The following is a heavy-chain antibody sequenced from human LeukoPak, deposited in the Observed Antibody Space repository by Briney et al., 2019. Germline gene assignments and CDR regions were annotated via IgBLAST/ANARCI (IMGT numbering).Heavy chain of an antibody. CDR2: IYYSGST. D-gene: IGHD2-2*02. CDR1: GGSISSSSYY. CDR3: ARHNDEYQLLYPPYFDY. J-gene: IGHJ4*02. Sequence: PSETLSLTCTVSGGSISSSSYYWGWIRQPPGKGLEWIGSIYYSGSTYYNPSLKSRVTISVDTSKNQFSLKLSSVTAADTAVYYCARHNDEYQLLYPPYFDYWGQGTLVTVSS. V-gene: IGHV4-39*01.